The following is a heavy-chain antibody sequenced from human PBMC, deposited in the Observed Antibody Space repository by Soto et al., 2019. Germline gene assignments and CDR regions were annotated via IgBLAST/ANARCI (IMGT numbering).Heavy chain of an antibody. CDR2: ISYDGSNK. CDR1: GFTFSSYG. J-gene: IGHJ4*02. V-gene: IGHV3-30*18. CDR3: AKDSEF. Sequence: GGSLRLSCAASGFTFSSYGMHWVRQAPGKGLEWVAVISYDGSNKYYADSVKGRFTISRDNSKNTLYLQMNSLRAEDTAVYYCAKDSEFWGQGTLATVSS. D-gene: IGHD3-10*01.